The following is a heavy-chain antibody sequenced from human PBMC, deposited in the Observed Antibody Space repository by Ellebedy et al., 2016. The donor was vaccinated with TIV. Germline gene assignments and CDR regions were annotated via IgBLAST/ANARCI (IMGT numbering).Heavy chain of an antibody. Sequence: GESLKISCAASGFTFSSYWMSWVRQAPGEGLEWVANIKYDLSQTYYLDSVKGRFTISRDNAKNSLYLHMNSLRAEDTALYCCARGPAGYNAGKHDFWGQGTLVVVSS. D-gene: IGHD1-14*01. J-gene: IGHJ4*02. CDR2: IKYDLSQT. V-gene: IGHV3-7*01. CDR1: GFTFSSYW. CDR3: ARGPAGYNAGKHDF.